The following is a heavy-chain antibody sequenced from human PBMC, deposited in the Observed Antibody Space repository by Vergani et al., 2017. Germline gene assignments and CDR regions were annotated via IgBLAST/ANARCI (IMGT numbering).Heavy chain of an antibody. V-gene: IGHV3-7*01. J-gene: IGHJ3*02. D-gene: IGHD5-18*01. CDR2: IKQDGSGK. CDR1: GFTFSRYW. CDR3: ARQTASDAFDI. Sequence: EVQLVESGGGLVQPGGSLRLSCAASGFTFSRYWMAWVRQAPGKGLEWVANIKQDGSGKYYVDSVKGRFTISRDNAKNSLYLQMNSLRAEDTAVYYCARQTASDAFDIWGQGTMVTVSS.